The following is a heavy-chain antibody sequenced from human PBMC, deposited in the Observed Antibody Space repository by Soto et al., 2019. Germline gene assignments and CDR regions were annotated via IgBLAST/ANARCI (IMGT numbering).Heavy chain of an antibody. CDR1: GVSISGSTFY. D-gene: IGHD3-16*01. J-gene: IGHJ4*02. CDR3: ARLLGLRAADY. Sequence: QIQLHESGPGLVKPSETLSLTCSVSGVSISGSTFYWGWIRQSPGKGLEWIGSVYYNDNTYYNPSVASRVTTSLRPSKNHFSLTLSSVTAADTAVYSCARLLGLRAADYWGQGTLLTVSS. CDR2: VYYNDNT. V-gene: IGHV4-39*01.